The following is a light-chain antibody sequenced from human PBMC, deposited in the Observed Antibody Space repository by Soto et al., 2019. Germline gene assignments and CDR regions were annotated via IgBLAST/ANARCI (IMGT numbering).Light chain of an antibody. Sequence: QSVLTQPPSVSAAPGQKVSISCSGSSSNIGHNYVSWYQQFPGTAPKLLIYDNNKRPSGIPDRFSGSASGTSATLGITGLQTGDEADYYCGTWDTSLSAGVFGGGTKVTVL. V-gene: IGLV1-51*01. J-gene: IGLJ2*01. CDR1: SSNIGHNY. CDR2: DNN. CDR3: GTWDTSLSAGV.